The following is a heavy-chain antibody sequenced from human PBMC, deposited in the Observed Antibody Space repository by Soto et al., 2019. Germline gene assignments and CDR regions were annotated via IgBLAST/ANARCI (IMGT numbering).Heavy chain of an antibody. D-gene: IGHD3-10*01. CDR1: GYTFTIYG. V-gene: IGHV1-18*01. CDR3: ARPYGSGSYAYMDV. J-gene: IGHJ6*04. CDR2: ISAYNGNT. Sequence: GASVKVSCMASGYTFTIYGISWVRQAPGQGLEWMGWISAYNGNTNYAQKLQGRVTMTTDTSTSTAYMELRSLRSDDTAVYYCARPYGSGSYAYMDVWGKGTTVTVSS.